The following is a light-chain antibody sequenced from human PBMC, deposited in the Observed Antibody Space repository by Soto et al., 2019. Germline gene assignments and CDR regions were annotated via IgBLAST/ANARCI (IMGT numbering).Light chain of an antibody. CDR3: QQRSNWPLT. V-gene: IGKV3-11*01. J-gene: IGKJ4*01. CDR2: DVS. CDR1: QSVTSF. Sequence: EIMLTQSPVTLSLSPGERATLSCRASQSVTSFLAWYQQKPGQAPRLLIYDVSNRATGIPARFSGSGSGTDFTLTISSLESEDFAVYYCQQRSNWPLTFGGGTKVEIK.